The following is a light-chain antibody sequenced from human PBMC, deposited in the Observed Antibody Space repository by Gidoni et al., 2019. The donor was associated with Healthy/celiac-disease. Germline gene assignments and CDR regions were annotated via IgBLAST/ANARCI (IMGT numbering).Light chain of an antibody. CDR1: QSISSW. V-gene: IGKV1-5*03. J-gene: IGKJ2*04. CDR3: QQYSGS. Sequence: DIQMTQSPSTLSASVGDRVTITCRASQSISSWLAWYQQKPGKAPKLLIYKASSLESGVPSRFSGSGSGTEFTLTISSLQPDDFATYYCQQYSGSFXXXTKLEIK. CDR2: KAS.